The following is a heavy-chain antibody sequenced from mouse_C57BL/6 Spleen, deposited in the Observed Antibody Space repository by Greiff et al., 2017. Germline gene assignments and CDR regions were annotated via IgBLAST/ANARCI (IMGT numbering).Heavy chain of an antibody. D-gene: IGHD2-1*01. V-gene: IGHV1-82*01. CDR3: ARSNYGNYVFDY. Sequence: VQLQQSGPELVKPGASVKISCKASGYAFSSSWMNWVKQRPGKGLEWIGRIYPGDGDTNYNGKFKGKATLTADKSSSTAYMQLSSLTSEDSAVYFCARSNYGNYVFDYWGQGTTLTVSS. CDR1: GYAFSSSW. CDR2: IYPGDGDT. J-gene: IGHJ2*01.